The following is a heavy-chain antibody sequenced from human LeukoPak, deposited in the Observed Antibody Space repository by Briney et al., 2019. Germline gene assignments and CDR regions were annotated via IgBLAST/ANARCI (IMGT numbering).Heavy chain of an antibody. CDR2: ISSSGRYT. D-gene: IGHD6-13*01. Sequence: PGGSLRLSCAASGFTFSSYGMHWVRQAPGKALEWVSSISSSGRYTYYSDSVKGRFTISRDNAKNSLYLQMNSLRAEDTAVYYCARVAEAAAFDYWGQGTLVTVSS. CDR3: ARVAEAAAFDY. V-gene: IGHV3-21*01. J-gene: IGHJ4*02. CDR1: GFTFSSYG.